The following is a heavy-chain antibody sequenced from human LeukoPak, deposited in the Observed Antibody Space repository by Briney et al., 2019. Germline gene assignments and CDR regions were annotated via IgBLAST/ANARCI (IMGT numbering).Heavy chain of an antibody. V-gene: IGHV3-30*14. D-gene: IGHD4/OR15-4a*01. CDR3: ARRAGAYSHPYDY. CDR1: GFSFNNYA. CDR2: ISYDGRNE. Sequence: GGSLRLSCAASGFSFNNYAMYWVRQAPGKGLEWVALISYDGRNEHYADSVKGRFTISRDDSKNTLYLQMNSLRAEDTAVYYCARRAGAYSHPYDYWGQGTLVTVSS. J-gene: IGHJ4*02.